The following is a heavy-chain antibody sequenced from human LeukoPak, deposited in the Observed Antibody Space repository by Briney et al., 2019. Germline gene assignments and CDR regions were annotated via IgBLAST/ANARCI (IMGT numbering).Heavy chain of an antibody. V-gene: IGHV3-7*01. D-gene: IGHD3-16*02. CDR2: IQQDGSEK. Sequence: GGSLRLSCAASGFTFNYYWLTWVRQAPGKGLEWVANIQQDGSEKYYVDSVKGRFIISRDNAKNSLYLQMNSLRAEDTAVYYCAKESPYYDYVWGSYRPTYFDYWGQGTLVTVSS. J-gene: IGHJ4*02. CDR1: GFTFNYYW. CDR3: AKESPYYDYVWGSYRPTYFDY.